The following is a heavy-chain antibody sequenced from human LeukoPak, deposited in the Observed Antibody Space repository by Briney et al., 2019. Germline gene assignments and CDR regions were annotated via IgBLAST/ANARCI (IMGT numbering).Heavy chain of an antibody. V-gene: IGHV3-74*01. D-gene: IGHD3-22*01. J-gene: IGHJ4*02. CDR2: INSDGSST. Sequence: AGGSLRLSCAASGFTFSSYWMHWVRQAPGKGLVWVSRINSDGSSTSYADSVKGRFTISRDNSKNTLYLQMNSLRAEDTAVYYCAKDISGYYRPFDYWGQGTLVTVSS. CDR3: AKDISGYYRPFDY. CDR1: GFTFSSYW.